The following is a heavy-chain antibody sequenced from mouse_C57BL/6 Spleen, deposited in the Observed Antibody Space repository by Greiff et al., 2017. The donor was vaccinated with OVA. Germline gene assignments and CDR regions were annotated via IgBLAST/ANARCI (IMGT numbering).Heavy chain of an antibody. CDR3: ARTYSNSFDY. CDR1: GFTFSSYG. Sequence: EVKLVESGGDLVKPGGSLKLSCAASGFTFSSYGMSWVRQTPDKRLEWVATISSGGSYTYYPDSVKGRFTISRDNAKNTLYLQMSSLKSEDTAMYYCARTYSNSFDYWGQGTTLTVSS. J-gene: IGHJ2*01. V-gene: IGHV5-6*01. D-gene: IGHD2-5*01. CDR2: ISSGGSYT.